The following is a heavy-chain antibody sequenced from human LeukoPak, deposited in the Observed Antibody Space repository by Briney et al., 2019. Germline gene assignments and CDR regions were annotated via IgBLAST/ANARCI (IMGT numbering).Heavy chain of an antibody. CDR3: ARAQGRFLEWPSMDV. D-gene: IGHD3-3*01. Sequence: SETLSLTCTVSGGSISSYYWSWIRQPPGNGLEWIGYIYYSGSTNYNPSLKSRVTISVDTSKNQFSLKLSSVTAADTAVYYCARAQGRFLEWPSMDVWGQGTTVTVSS. V-gene: IGHV4-59*08. J-gene: IGHJ6*02. CDR2: IYYSGST. CDR1: GGSISSYY.